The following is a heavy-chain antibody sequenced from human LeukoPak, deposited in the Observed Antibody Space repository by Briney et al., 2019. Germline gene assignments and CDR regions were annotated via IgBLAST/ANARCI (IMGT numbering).Heavy chain of an antibody. CDR1: GFTFSNYA. J-gene: IGHJ4*02. CDR3: AGDTYYYDSSGYRH. D-gene: IGHD3-22*01. Sequence: PGGSLRLSCAASGFTFSNYAMSWVRQAPGKGLEWVSYISSGGSTIYYADSMKGRFTISRDNAKNSLYLQMNSLRAEDTAVYYCAGDTYYYDSSGYRHWGQGTLVTVSS. V-gene: IGHV3-11*04. CDR2: ISSGGSTI.